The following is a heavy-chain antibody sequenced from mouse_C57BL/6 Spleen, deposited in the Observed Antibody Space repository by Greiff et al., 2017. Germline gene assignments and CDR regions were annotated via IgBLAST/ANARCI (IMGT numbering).Heavy chain of an antibody. Sequence: VQLQESGPELVKPGASVKISCKASGYAFSSSWMNWVKQRPGKGLEWIGRIYPGDGDTNYNGKFKGKATLNADKSSSTAYMQLSSLTSEDSAVXSCARSFITTECGYFDVWGTGTTVTVSS. CDR3: ARSFITTECGYFDV. J-gene: IGHJ1*03. CDR1: GYAFSSSW. V-gene: IGHV1-82*01. D-gene: IGHD1-1*01. CDR2: IYPGDGDT.